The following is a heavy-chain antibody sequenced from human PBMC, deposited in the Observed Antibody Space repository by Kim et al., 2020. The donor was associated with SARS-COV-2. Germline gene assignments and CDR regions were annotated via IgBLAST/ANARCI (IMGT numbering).Heavy chain of an antibody. J-gene: IGHJ6*02. V-gene: IGHV3-23*01. CDR2: ISGSGGST. D-gene: IGHD3-3*01. CDR1: GFTFSSYA. Sequence: GGSLRLSCAASGFTFSSYAMSWVRQAPGKGLEWVSAISGSGGSTYYADSVKGRFTISRDNSKNTLYLQMNSLRAEDTAVYYCAKVSTHYDFWSGYSPYGMDVWGQGTTVTVSS. CDR3: AKVSTHYDFWSGYSPYGMDV.